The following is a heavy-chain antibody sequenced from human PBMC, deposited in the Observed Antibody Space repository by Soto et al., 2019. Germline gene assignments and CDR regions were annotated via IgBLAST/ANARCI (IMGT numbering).Heavy chain of an antibody. J-gene: IGHJ6*02. CDR3: ARSAGGYFYGMDV. V-gene: IGHV1-69*06. Sequence: QVQLVQSGAEVKKPGSSVKVSCKASGGNFASYAIFWVRQAPGQGLEWMGGIILIFGTPTYAKKFQGRDTIKADNPTNTAYMEMNSLRFEDTAVYYCARSAGGYFYGMDVWGQGTTVTVSS. CDR2: IILIFGTP. D-gene: IGHD3-9*01. CDR1: GGNFASYA.